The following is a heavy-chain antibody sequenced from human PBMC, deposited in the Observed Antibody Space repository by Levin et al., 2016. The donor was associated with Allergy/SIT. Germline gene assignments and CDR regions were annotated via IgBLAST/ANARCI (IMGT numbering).Heavy chain of an antibody. D-gene: IGHD1-14*01. CDR2: IIPILGIA. V-gene: IGHV1-69*04. CDR3: ARVRDPEGAEYFQH. CDR1: GGTFSSYA. J-gene: IGHJ1*01. Sequence: SVKVSCKASGGTFSSYAISWVRQAPGQGLEWMGRIIPILGIANYAQKFQGRVTITADKSTSTAYMELSSLRSEDTAVYYCARVRDPEGAEYFQHWGQGTLVTVSS.